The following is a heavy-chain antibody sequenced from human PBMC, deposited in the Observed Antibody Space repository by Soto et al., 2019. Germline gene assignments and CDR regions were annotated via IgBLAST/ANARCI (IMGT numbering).Heavy chain of an antibody. D-gene: IGHD4-17*01. CDR2: ISYDGSNK. V-gene: IGHV3-30-3*01. Sequence: PGGSLRLSCAASGFTFSSYAMHWVRQAPGKGLEWVAVISYDGSNKYYADSVKGRFTISRDNSKNTLYLQMNSLRAEDTAVYYCTTDSPGDYSPYWGQGTLVTVSS. CDR3: TTDSPGDYSPY. CDR1: GFTFSSYA. J-gene: IGHJ4*02.